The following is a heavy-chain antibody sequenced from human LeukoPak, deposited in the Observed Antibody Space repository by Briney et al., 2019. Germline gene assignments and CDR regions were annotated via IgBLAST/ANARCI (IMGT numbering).Heavy chain of an antibody. CDR3: ARNVLRYFDWLLPDHYYYYYYMDV. V-gene: IGHV3-23*01. J-gene: IGHJ6*03. CDR1: GFTFSSYA. Sequence: GGSLRLSCAASGFTFSSYAMSWVRQAPGKGLEWVSAISGSGGSTYYADSVKGRFTISRDISKNTLYLQMNSLRAEDTAVYYCARNVLRYFDWLLPDHYYYYYYMDVWGKGTTVTISS. CDR2: ISGSGGST. D-gene: IGHD3-9*01.